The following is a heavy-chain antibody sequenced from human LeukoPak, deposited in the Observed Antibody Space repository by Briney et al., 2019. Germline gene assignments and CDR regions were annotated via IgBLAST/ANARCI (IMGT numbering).Heavy chain of an antibody. CDR1: GFTFDDYA. CDR2: ISWNSGSI. V-gene: IGHV3-9*01. CDR3: AKFSVGLLNYYGSGSYDY. Sequence: GGSLRLSCAASGFTFDDYAMHWVRQAPGKGLEWVSGISWNSGSIGYADSVKGRFTISRDNAKNSLYLQMNSLRAEDTALYYCAKFSVGLLNYYGSGSYDYWGQGTLVTVSS. D-gene: IGHD3-10*01. J-gene: IGHJ4*02.